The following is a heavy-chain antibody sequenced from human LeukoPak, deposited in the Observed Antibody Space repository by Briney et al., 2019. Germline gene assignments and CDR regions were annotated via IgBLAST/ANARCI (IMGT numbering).Heavy chain of an antibody. Sequence: SETLSLTCTVSGGSISSSSYYWGWIRQPPGKGLEWIGSIYYSGSTYYNPSLKSRVTISVDTSKNQFSLKLSSVTAADTAVYYCARVATIDIVVVVAAPPPLDYYYGMDVWGQGTTVTVSS. CDR2: IYYSGST. D-gene: IGHD2-15*01. CDR1: GGSISSSSYY. CDR3: ARVATIDIVVVVAAPPPLDYYYGMDV. J-gene: IGHJ6*02. V-gene: IGHV4-39*07.